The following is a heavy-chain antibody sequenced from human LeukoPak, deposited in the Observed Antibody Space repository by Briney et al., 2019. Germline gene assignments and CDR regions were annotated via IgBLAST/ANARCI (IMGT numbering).Heavy chain of an antibody. Sequence: SETLSLTCGVSGGSFSDDFDFWTWVRQFPGKGLEWIGEVDQSGATNYNPSPKGRVSMSLDTSKKHFSLKLRSVTASDTALYFCARGFIAVAGTALNWFDPWGPGTLVTVSS. CDR3: ARGFIAVAGTALNWFDP. CDR1: GGSFSDDF. CDR2: VDQSGAT. J-gene: IGHJ5*02. D-gene: IGHD6-19*01. V-gene: IGHV4-34*01.